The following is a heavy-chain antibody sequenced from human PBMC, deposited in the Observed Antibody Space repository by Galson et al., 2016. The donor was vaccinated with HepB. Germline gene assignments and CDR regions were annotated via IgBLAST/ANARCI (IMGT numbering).Heavy chain of an antibody. J-gene: IGHJ6*02. CDR3: ARVYSNYVLGMDV. D-gene: IGHD4-11*01. CDR2: IYYTGST. V-gene: IGHV4-30-4*01. Sequence: TLSLTCAVSGGSIGRGDYYWSWIRQPPGKGLDWIGYIYYTGSTYYNPSLKSRVSISVDTSKNQFSLRLSSVTAADTALYYCARVYSNYVLGMDVWGRGTTVTVSS. CDR1: GGSIGRGDYY.